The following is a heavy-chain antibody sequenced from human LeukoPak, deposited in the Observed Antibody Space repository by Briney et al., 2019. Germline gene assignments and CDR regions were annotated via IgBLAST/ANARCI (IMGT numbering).Heavy chain of an antibody. D-gene: IGHD3-10*01. CDR1: GSSISSYY. J-gene: IGHJ5*02. CDR3: ARMADYGSGSYGVNWFDP. V-gene: IGHV4-59*08. Sequence: SETLSLTCTVSGSSISSYYWSWIRQPPGKGLEWIGYIYYSGSTNYNPSLKSRVTISVDTSKNQLSLKLSSVTAADTAVYYCARMADYGSGSYGVNWFDPWGQGTLVTVSS. CDR2: IYYSGST.